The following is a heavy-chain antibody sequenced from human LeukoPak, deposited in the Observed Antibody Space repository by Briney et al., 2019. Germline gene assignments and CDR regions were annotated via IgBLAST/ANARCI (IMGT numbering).Heavy chain of an antibody. CDR3: AREGVRTVDFAF. J-gene: IGHJ4*02. CDR1: GFTFSSYW. V-gene: IGHV3-74*01. Sequence: GGSLRLSCAASGFTFSSYWMHWVRQAPGKGLVWVSRINSDGHSTYYADSVKGRFTISRDNAMNTLHLQMNSLRAEDTAVYYCAREGVRTVDFAFRGQGALVTVSS. D-gene: IGHD2-8*02. CDR2: INSDGHST.